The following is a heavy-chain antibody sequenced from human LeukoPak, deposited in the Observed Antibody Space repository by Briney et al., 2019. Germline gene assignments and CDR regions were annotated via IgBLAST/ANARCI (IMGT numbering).Heavy chain of an antibody. J-gene: IGHJ3*02. CDR1: GDSISSNYW. Sequence: SETLSLTCAVSGDSISSNYWWSWIRQSPEKGLEWIGYIYYSGSTHQNPSLQSRLTMSVDTSKNQLSLKLSSVTAVVTAVYYCARKGSGWYAFDIWGQGTAVTVSS. CDR3: ARKGSGWYAFDI. CDR2: IYYSGST. V-gene: IGHV4-28*01. D-gene: IGHD6-19*01.